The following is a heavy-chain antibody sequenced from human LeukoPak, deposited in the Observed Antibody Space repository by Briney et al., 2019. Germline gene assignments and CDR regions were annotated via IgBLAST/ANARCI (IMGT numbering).Heavy chain of an antibody. CDR3: AKVLGYSGSYYFDY. D-gene: IGHD1-26*01. CDR2: IWYDGSNK. J-gene: IGHJ4*02. V-gene: IGHV3-33*06. Sequence: TGGSLRLSCAASGFTFSSYGMHWVRQAPGKGLEWVAVIWYDGSNKYYADSVKGRFTISRDNSKNTLYLQMNSLRAEDTAVYYCAKVLGYSGSYYFDYWGQGTLVTVSS. CDR1: GFTFSSYG.